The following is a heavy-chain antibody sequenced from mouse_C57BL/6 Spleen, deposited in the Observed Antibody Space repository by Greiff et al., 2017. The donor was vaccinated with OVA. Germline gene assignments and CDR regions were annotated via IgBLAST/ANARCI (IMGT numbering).Heavy chain of an antibody. CDR1: GYTFTSYG. V-gene: IGHV1-81*01. CDR2: IYPRSGDT. J-gene: IGHJ2*01. D-gene: IGHD2-5*01. Sequence: QVQLQQSGAELARPGASVKLSCKASGYTFTSYGISWVKQRTGQGLEWIGEIYPRSGDTYYNEKFKGKATLTADKSSSTAYMELRSLTSEDSAVYFCARSESNYPNNYGYWGQGTTLTVSS. CDR3: ARSESNYPNNYGY.